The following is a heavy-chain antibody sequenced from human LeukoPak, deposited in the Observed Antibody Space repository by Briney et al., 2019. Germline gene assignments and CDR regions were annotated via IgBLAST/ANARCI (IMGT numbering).Heavy chain of an antibody. D-gene: IGHD2-15*01. CDR2: IRYDGSNK. CDR1: GFTFSSYG. CDR3: ARSARRYCSGGSCYYFDY. V-gene: IGHV3-30*02. Sequence: PGGSLRLSCAASGFTFSSYGMHWVRQAPGKGLEWVAFIRYDGSNKYYADSVKGRFTISRDNSKNTLYLQMNSLRAEDTAVYYCARSARRYCSGGSCYYFDYWGQGTLVTVPS. J-gene: IGHJ4*02.